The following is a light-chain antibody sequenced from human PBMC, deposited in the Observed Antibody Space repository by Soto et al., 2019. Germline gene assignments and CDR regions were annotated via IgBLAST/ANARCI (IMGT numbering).Light chain of an antibody. CDR2: EVS. J-gene: IGLJ3*02. CDR3: SSFTSSSTRV. V-gene: IGLV2-14*01. CDR1: SSDVGAYNY. Sequence: QSALIQPASVSGSPGQSITISCTGTSSDVGAYNYVSWYQQHPAKAPKLMIYEVSHRPSGVSNRFSGSKSGNTASLTISGLQAEDEAHYYCSSFTSSSTRVFGGGTKLTVL.